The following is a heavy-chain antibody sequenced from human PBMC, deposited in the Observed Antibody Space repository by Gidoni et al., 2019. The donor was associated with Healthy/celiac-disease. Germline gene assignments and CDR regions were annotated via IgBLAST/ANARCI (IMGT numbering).Heavy chain of an antibody. J-gene: IGHJ3*02. CDR3: ARELRLGEFEAFDI. CDR1: GFTFSSYS. D-gene: IGHD3-16*01. V-gene: IGHV3-21*01. Sequence: EVQLVESGGGLVKPGGSLRLSCAASGFTFSSYSMNWVRQAPGKGLEWVLSISSSSSYIYYADSVKGRFTISRDNAKNSLYLQMNSLRAEDTAVYYCARELRLGEFEAFDIWGQGTMVTVSS. CDR2: ISSSSSYI.